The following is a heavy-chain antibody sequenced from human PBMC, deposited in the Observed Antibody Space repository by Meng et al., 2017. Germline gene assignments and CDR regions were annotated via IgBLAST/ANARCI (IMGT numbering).Heavy chain of an antibody. CDR2: ISWNSGDI. J-gene: IGHJ4*02. CDR3: ARDECSGGRCYNDY. D-gene: IGHD2-15*01. Sequence: GGSLRLSCAASGFTFDDYAMHWVRQPPGKGLEWVSGISWNSGDIGYADSVKGRFTVSRDNAKNSLYLQMNSVRAEDTALYYCARDECSGGRCYNDYWGQGTRVT. CDR1: GFTFDDYA. V-gene: IGHV3-9*01.